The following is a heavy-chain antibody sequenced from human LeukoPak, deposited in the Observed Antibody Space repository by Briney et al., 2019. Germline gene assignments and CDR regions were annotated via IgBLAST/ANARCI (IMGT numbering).Heavy chain of an antibody. Sequence: PAETLSLTCTVSGGSISTYYWRWIRQPPGKGLDWIGYIYYSGSTNYNPSLKSRVTISVDTSKNQFSLNLISVTAADTAVYYCARGTAQTVNTYAFDIWGRGTMVTVSS. CDR2: IYYSGST. V-gene: IGHV4-59*13. J-gene: IGHJ3*02. D-gene: IGHD3-22*01. CDR1: GGSISTYY. CDR3: ARGTAQTVNTYAFDI.